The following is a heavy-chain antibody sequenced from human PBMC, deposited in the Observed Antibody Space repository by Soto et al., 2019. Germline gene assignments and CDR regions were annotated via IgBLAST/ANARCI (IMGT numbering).Heavy chain of an antibody. V-gene: IGHV3-74*01. CDR3: ARPNVLRCTSGFDP. D-gene: IGHD3-3*01. CDR2: INSDGSST. CDR1: GFTFSSYW. Sequence: EVQLVESGGGLVQHGGSLRLSCAASGFTFSSYWMHWVRKAPGKGLVWVSRINSDGSSTSYADSVKGRFTISRDNAKNTLYLQMNSLRAEYTAVYYCARPNVLRCTSGFDPWGQGTLVTVSS. J-gene: IGHJ5*02.